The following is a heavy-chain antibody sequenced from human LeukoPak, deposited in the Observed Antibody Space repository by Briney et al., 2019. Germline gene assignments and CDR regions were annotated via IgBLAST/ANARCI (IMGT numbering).Heavy chain of an antibody. J-gene: IGHJ4*02. D-gene: IGHD3-22*01. CDR1: GGTFSSYA. Sequence: GASVKVSCKASGGTFSSYAISWVRQAPGQGLEWMGWISAYNGNTNYAQKLQGRVTMTTDTSTSTAYMELRSLRSDDTAVYYCARAGITMIVVEESDYWGQGTLVTVSS. CDR2: ISAYNGNT. V-gene: IGHV1-18*01. CDR3: ARAGITMIVVEESDY.